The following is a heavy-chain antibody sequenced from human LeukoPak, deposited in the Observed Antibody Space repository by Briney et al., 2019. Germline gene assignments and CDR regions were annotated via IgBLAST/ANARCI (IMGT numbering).Heavy chain of an antibody. CDR3: ARETVSAPFDI. CDR1: GGSFSGYY. V-gene: IGHV4-34*01. D-gene: IGHD1-1*01. CDR2: INHSGST. J-gene: IGHJ3*02. Sequence: PSETLSLTCAVYGGSFSGYYWSWIRQPPGKGLEWIGEINHSGSTDYNPSLKSRVTISVDTSKNQFPLKLSSVTAADTAVYYCARETVSAPFDIWGQGTMVTVSS.